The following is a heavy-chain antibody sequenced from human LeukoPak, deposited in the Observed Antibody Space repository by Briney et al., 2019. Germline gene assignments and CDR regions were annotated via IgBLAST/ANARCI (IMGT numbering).Heavy chain of an antibody. CDR1: GFTFSRYS. V-gene: IGHV3-48*04. D-gene: IGHD6-6*01. J-gene: IGHJ3*02. CDR2: IGSSSSTI. CDR3: ARDDSSSPPTRTRYDAFDI. Sequence: GGSLRLSCAASGFTFSRYSMNWVRQAPGKGLEWVSYIGSSSSTIYYADSVKGRFTISRDNAKNSLYLQMNSLRAEDTAVYYCARDDSSSPPTRTRYDAFDIWGQGTMVTVSS.